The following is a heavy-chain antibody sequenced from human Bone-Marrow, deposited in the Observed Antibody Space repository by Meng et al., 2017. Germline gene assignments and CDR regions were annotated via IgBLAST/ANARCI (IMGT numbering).Heavy chain of an antibody. CDR1: GGSISSSSYY. Sequence: SETLSLTCTVSGGSISSSSYYWGWIRQPPGKGLEWIGSIYYSGSTYYNPSLKSRVTISVDTSKNQFSLKLSSVTAADTAVYYCARDRVVGATGGYYYYGMDVWGQGTTVTVSS. J-gene: IGHJ6*02. CDR2: IYYSGST. CDR3: ARDRVVGATGGYYYYGMDV. D-gene: IGHD1-26*01. V-gene: IGHV4-39*07.